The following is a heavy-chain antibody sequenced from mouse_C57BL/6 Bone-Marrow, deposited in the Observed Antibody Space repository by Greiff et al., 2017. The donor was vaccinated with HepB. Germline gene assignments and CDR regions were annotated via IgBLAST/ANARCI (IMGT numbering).Heavy chain of an antibody. V-gene: IGHV1-36*01. Sequence: EVKLQESGPVLVKPGPSVKISCKASGFTFTDYYMHWVKQSHGKSLEWIGLVYPYNGGTSYNQKFKGNATLTVDTSSSTAYMELNSLTSEDSAVYYCARGMGTTVVATGGFDYWGQGTTLTVSS. CDR1: GFTFTDYY. CDR3: ARGMGTTVVATGGFDY. J-gene: IGHJ2*01. D-gene: IGHD1-1*01. CDR2: VYPYNGGT.